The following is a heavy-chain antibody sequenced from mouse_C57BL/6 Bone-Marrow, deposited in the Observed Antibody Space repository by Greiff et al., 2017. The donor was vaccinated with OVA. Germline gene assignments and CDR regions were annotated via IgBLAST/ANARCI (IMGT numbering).Heavy chain of an antibody. Sequence: QVQLQQSGPELVKPGASVKISCKASGYAFSSSWMNWVKQRPGKGLEWIGRIYPGDGDTNYNGKFKGKATLTADKSSSTAYMQLSSLKSEDAAVYFCAREGGYDYFDYWGQGTTLTVSS. D-gene: IGHD2-2*01. CDR3: AREGGYDYFDY. CDR2: IYPGDGDT. J-gene: IGHJ2*01. CDR1: GYAFSSSW. V-gene: IGHV1-82*01.